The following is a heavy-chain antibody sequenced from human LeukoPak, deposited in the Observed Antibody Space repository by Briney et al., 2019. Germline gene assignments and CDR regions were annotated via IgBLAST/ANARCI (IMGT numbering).Heavy chain of an antibody. CDR3: ARDLNYLYGMDV. V-gene: IGHV3-30*03. J-gene: IGHJ6*02. Sequence: GGSLRLSCAASGFTFSSYGMHWVRQAPGKGLEWVAVISYDGSNKYYADSVKGRFTISRDNSKNTLYLQMNSLRADDTAAFYCARDLNYLYGMDVWGQETTVTVSS. D-gene: IGHD4-11*01. CDR1: GFTFSSYG. CDR2: ISYDGSNK.